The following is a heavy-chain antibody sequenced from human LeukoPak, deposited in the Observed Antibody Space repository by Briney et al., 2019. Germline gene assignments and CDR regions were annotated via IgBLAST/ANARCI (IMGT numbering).Heavy chain of an antibody. CDR3: ARDGSSYCGGDCYPGAWFDP. V-gene: IGHV3-30*03. D-gene: IGHD2-21*02. J-gene: IGHJ5*02. CDR2: ISYDGSNK. Sequence: GGSLRLSCAVSGFTFSSYGMHWVRQAPGKGLEWVAVISYDGSNKYYADSVKGRFTISRDNSKNTLYLQMNSLRAEDTAVYYCARDGSSYCGGDCYPGAWFDPWGQGTLVTVSS. CDR1: GFTFSSYG.